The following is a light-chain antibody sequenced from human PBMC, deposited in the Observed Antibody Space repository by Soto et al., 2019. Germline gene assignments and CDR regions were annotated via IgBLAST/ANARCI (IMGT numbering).Light chain of an antibody. Sequence: EIVLTQSPATLSLSPGQRVTLSCRASQNVTRYFAWYQQKPGQAPRLLLYDAANRATGLPARFSGSGSGTSLTLPISSLEPEDFAVYFCQPRSNWPLTFGQGTTVEIK. CDR1: QNVTRY. J-gene: IGKJ1*01. CDR3: QPRSNWPLT. CDR2: DAA. V-gene: IGKV3-11*01.